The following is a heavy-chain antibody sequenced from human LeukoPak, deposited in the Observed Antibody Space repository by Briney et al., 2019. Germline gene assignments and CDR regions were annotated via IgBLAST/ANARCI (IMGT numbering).Heavy chain of an antibody. V-gene: IGHV4-4*09. J-gene: IGHJ5*02. CDR1: GGSISSYY. CDR2: IYTRGST. CDR3: ARFSQAQYNWFDP. Sequence: PSETQSLTCTVSGGSISSYYWSWIRQPPGKGLEWIGYIYTRGSTNYNPSLKSRVTISVDTSKNQFSLKLSSVTAADTAVYYCARFSQAQYNWFDPWGQGTLVTVSS.